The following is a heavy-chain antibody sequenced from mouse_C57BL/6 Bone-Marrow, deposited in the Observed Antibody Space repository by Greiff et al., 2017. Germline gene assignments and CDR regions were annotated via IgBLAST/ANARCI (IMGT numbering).Heavy chain of an antibody. CDR3: TTRVYCLYSRDY. Sequence: EVQLQESGAELVRPGASVKLSCTASGFNIKDYYMHWVKQRPEQGLEWIGRIDPEDGDSEYAPKFQGKATMTADTSSNTAYRQLSSLTSEDTAVYYCTTRVYCLYSRDYWGQGTSVTVSS. CDR2: IDPEDGDS. D-gene: IGHD1-3*01. V-gene: IGHV14-1*01. CDR1: GFNIKDYY. J-gene: IGHJ4*01.